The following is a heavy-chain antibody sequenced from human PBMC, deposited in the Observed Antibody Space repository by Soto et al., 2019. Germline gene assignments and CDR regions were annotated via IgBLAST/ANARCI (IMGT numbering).Heavy chain of an antibody. CDR3: VRPGTTGSVDAFDI. V-gene: IGHV3-48*01. J-gene: IGHJ3*02. Sequence: GGSLRLSCAASGFTFSSYSMNWVRQAPGKGLEWVSYISSSSSTIYYADSVKGRFTISRDNAKNSLYLQMNSLRAEDTAVYYCVRPGTTGSVDAFDIWGQGTMVTVSS. CDR2: ISSSSSTI. D-gene: IGHD1-1*01. CDR1: GFTFSSYS.